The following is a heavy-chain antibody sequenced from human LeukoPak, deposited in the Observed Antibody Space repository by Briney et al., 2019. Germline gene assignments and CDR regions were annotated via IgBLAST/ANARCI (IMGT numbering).Heavy chain of an antibody. Sequence: EASVKVSCKASGYTFTGYYMHWVRQAPGQGLEWMGWMNPNSGNTGYAQKFQGRVTMTRNTSISTAYMELSSLRSEDTAVYYCARGYFDWFQDYFDYWGQGTLVTVSS. J-gene: IGHJ4*02. CDR1: GYTFTGYY. D-gene: IGHD3-9*01. CDR3: ARGYFDWFQDYFDY. V-gene: IGHV1-8*02. CDR2: MNPNSGNT.